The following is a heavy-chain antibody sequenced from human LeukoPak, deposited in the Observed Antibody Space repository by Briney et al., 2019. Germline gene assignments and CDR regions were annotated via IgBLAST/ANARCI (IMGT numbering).Heavy chain of an antibody. D-gene: IGHD3-10*01. CDR2: ISSSSSYI. V-gene: IGHV3-21*01. CDR1: GFTFSSYS. Sequence: GGPLRLSCAASGFTFSSYSMNWVRQAPGKGLEWVSSISSSSSYIYYADSVKGRFTISRDNAKNSLYLQMNSLRAEDTAVYYCARDLVRTWVASFDYWGQGTLVTVSS. CDR3: ARDLVRTWVASFDY. J-gene: IGHJ4*02.